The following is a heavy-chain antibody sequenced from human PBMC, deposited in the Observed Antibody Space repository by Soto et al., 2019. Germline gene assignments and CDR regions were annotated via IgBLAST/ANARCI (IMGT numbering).Heavy chain of an antibody. J-gene: IGHJ6*04. D-gene: IGHD2-15*01. CDR3: NTCSRGNCYGPVDA. CDR2: VKSNSDGGTT. Sequence: EVQLVESGGGLVKPGGSLRLSCAASGFTFANAWMSWVRQAPGKGLEWVGRVKSNSDGGTTDYAAHVKGRFTISRDDSKNTLYLQMNSLEIEDTAIYYCNTCSRGNCYGPVDAWGKGAAVTVSS. CDR1: GFTFANAW. V-gene: IGHV3-15*01.